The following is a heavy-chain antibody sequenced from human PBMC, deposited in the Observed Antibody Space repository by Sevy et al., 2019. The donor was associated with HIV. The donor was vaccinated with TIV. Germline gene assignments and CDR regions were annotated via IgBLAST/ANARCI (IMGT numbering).Heavy chain of an antibody. J-gene: IGHJ4*02. D-gene: IGHD6-6*01. Sequence: GGSLRLSCAASGFTFSSYSMNWVRQAPGKGLEWVSYISSSSSTIYYADSVKGRFTISRDNAKNSLYLQMNSLRAEDTAVYYCARDRSPSQLVPNFDYWGQGTLVTVSS. CDR1: GFTFSSYS. V-gene: IGHV3-48*01. CDR3: ARDRSPSQLVPNFDY. CDR2: ISSSSSTI.